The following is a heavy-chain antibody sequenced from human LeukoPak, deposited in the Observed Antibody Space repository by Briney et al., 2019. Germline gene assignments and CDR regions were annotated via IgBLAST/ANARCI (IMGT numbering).Heavy chain of an antibody. Sequence: PSETLSLTCPVSGGSISSYYWSWIRQPPGKGLEWIGYIYYSGSTNYNPSLKSRVTISVDTSKNQFSLKLSSVTAADTAVYYCARFTKLGSYSYYIMDVWGQGTTVTVSS. D-gene: IGHD3-10*01. J-gene: IGHJ6*02. CDR2: IYYSGST. CDR3: ARFTKLGSYSYYIMDV. V-gene: IGHV4-59*08. CDR1: GGSISSYY.